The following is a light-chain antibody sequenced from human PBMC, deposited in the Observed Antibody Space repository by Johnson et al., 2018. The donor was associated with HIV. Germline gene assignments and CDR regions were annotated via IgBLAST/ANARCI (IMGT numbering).Light chain of an antibody. V-gene: IGLV1-51*01. CDR1: SSNIGNNY. CDR3: GTWDSSLSAYV. J-gene: IGLJ1*01. Sequence: HSVLTQPPSVSAAPGQKVTISCSGSSSNIGNNYVSWYQQLPGTAPKLLIYDNNKRPSGIPDRFSGSKSGTSATLGITGLQTGDEADYYCGTWDSSLSAYVFVTGTKVTGL. CDR2: DNN.